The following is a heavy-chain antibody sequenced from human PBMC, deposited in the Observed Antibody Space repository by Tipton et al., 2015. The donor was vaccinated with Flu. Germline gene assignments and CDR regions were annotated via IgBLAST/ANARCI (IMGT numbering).Heavy chain of an antibody. Sequence: SLRLSCVVSGFPFSSYEMNWVRQAPGKGLEWLSYISPSGGAKYYADAVKGRFTISRDNAKNSLYLQMNSLRADDTAVYYCARGFIRLCDYWGQGTLVTVSS. CDR3: ARGFIRLCDY. CDR2: ISPSGGAK. J-gene: IGHJ4*02. CDR1: GFPFSSYE. V-gene: IGHV3-48*03. D-gene: IGHD3-16*01.